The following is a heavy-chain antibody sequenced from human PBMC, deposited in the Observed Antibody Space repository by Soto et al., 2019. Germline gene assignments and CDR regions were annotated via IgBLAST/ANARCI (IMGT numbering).Heavy chain of an antibody. CDR1: GFTFGDYA. J-gene: IGHJ6*02. Sequence: PGGSLRLSCTASGFTFGDYAMSWVRQAPGKGLEWVGFIRSKAYVGTTEYAASVKGRFTISRDDSKSIAYLQMNSLKTEDTAVYYCTRSGDNWNYVNYYYGLDVWGQGNTVTVSS. D-gene: IGHD1-7*01. V-gene: IGHV3-49*04. CDR3: TRSGDNWNYVNYYYGLDV. CDR2: IRSKAYVGTT.